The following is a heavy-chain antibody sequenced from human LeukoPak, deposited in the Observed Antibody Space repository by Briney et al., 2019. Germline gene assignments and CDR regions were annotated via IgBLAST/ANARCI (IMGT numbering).Heavy chain of an antibody. CDR1: GGSISSSSYY. Sequence: SETLSLTCTVSGGSISSSSYYWGWLGQPPGKGLEWIASIYYSGSTYYNPSLKRRVTMSVDTSKNQSCLKLSCVTAADTAVYCCARRSIAVAGKRYDYWGQGTLVTVSS. CDR3: ARRSIAVAGKRYDY. J-gene: IGHJ4*02. V-gene: IGHV4-39*01. CDR2: IYYSGST. D-gene: IGHD6-19*01.